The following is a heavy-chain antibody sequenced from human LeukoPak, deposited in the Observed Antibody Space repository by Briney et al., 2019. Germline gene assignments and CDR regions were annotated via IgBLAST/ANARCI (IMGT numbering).Heavy chain of an antibody. J-gene: IGHJ5*02. Sequence: GGSLRLSCAASGFTFDDYAMHWVRQAPGKGLEWVSGISWNSGSIGYADSVKGRFTISRDNAKNSLYLQMNSLRAEDTALYYCAKDLRRYCSSTSCLCGFDPWGQGTMVTVSS. CDR1: GFTFDDYA. D-gene: IGHD2-2*01. CDR3: AKDLRRYCSSTSCLCGFDP. CDR2: ISWNSGSI. V-gene: IGHV3-9*01.